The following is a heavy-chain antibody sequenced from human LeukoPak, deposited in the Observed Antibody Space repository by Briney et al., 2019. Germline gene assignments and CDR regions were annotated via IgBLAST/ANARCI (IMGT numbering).Heavy chain of an antibody. J-gene: IGHJ3*02. D-gene: IGHD3-22*01. CDR1: GGSISSYY. V-gene: IGHV4-59*08. CDR3: ARLPYYYDSSGYYWTEAFDI. Sequence: PSETLSLTCTVSGGSISSYYWSWIRQPPGKGLEWIGYIYYSGSTNYNPSLKSRVTISVDTSKNQFSLKLSSVTAADTAVYYCARLPYYYDSSGYYWTEAFDIWGEGTMVTVSS. CDR2: IYYSGST.